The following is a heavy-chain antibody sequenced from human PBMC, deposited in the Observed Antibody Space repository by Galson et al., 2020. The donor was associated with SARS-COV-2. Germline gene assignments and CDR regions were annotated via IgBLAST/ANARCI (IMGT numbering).Heavy chain of an antibody. V-gene: IGHV3-30*18. CDR3: AKSPMVPPSIPPSGMDV. CDR1: GFTFSSYG. J-gene: IGHJ6*02. Sequence: GGSLRLSCAASGFTFSSYGMHWVRQAPGKGLEWVAVISYDGSNQYYADSVKGRFTISRDNSKNTLYLQMNSLRAEDTAVYYCAKSPMVPPSIPPSGMDVWGQGTTVTVSS. D-gene: IGHD2-8*01. CDR2: ISYDGSNQ.